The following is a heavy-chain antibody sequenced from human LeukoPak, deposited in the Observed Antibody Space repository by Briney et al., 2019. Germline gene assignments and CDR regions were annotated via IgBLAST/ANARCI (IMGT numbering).Heavy chain of an antibody. V-gene: IGHV4-59*08. CDR2: IYYSGST. Sequence: SETLSLTCTVSGGSISSYYWSWIRQPPGKGLEWIGYIYYSGSTNYNPSLKSRVTISVDTSKNQFSLKLSSVTAADTAVYYCARQGTFDYWGQGTLVTVSS. J-gene: IGHJ4*02. CDR1: GGSISSYY. CDR3: ARQGTFDY.